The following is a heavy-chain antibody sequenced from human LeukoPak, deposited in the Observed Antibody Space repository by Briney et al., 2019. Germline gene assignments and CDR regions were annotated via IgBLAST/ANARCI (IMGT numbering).Heavy chain of an antibody. J-gene: IGHJ6*02. CDR1: GFTFDDYA. V-gene: IGHV3-9*01. Sequence: GRSLRLPCAASGFTFDDYAMHWVRQAPGKGLEWVSGISWNSGSIGYADSVKGRYTISRDNAKNSLYLQMNSLRAEDTALYYCAKDRAAGYYYYGMDVWGQGTTVTVSS. CDR3: AKDRAAGYYYYGMDV. CDR2: ISWNSGSI. D-gene: IGHD6-13*01.